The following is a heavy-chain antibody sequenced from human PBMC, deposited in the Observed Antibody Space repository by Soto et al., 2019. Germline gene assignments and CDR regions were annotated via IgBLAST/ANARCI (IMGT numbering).Heavy chain of an antibody. CDR3: ARSVWLRYYWGMYV. J-gene: IGHJ6*02. CDR2: INPNSGGT. Sequence: ASVKVSCKASGYTFTGYYMHWVRQAPGQGLEWMGWINPNSGGTNYAQKFQGWVTMTRDTSISTAYMELSRLRSDDTAVYYCARSVWLRYYWGMYVWGQGTTVTVSS. CDR1: GYTFTGYY. D-gene: IGHD2-8*01. V-gene: IGHV1-2*04.